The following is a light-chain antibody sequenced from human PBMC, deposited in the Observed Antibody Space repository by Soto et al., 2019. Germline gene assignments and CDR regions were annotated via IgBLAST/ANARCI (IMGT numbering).Light chain of an antibody. CDR3: AAWDYSLNGVV. Sequence: QSVLTQPPSASGTPGQRVTISCSRSSSNIGSNTVNWYQQLPGTAPKLLIYSNNQRPSGVPDRFSGSKSGTSASLAISGLQSEDEGDYYCAAWDYSLNGVVFGGGTKLTVL. CDR1: SSNIGSNT. J-gene: IGLJ2*01. V-gene: IGLV1-44*01. CDR2: SNN.